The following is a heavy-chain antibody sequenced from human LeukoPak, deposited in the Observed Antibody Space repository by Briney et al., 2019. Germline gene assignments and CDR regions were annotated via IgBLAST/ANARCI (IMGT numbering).Heavy chain of an antibody. J-gene: IGHJ4*02. CDR2: ISWNSGSI. D-gene: IGHD5-12*01. CDR1: GFTFDDYA. Sequence: GGSLRLSCAASGFTFDDYAMHWVRQAPGKGLEWVSGISWNSGSIGYADSVKGRFTISRDNAKNSLYLQMNSLRAEDTALYYCAKDINGYSGYDEDYFDYWGQGTLVTVSS. V-gene: IGHV3-9*01. CDR3: AKDINGYSGYDEDYFDY.